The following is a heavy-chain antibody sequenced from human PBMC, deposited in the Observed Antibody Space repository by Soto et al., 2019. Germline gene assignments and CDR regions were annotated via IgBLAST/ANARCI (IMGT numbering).Heavy chain of an antibody. CDR2: ILSNDEE. CDR1: GFSLSDADVG. Sequence: QVTLKESGPVLVKPTETLTLTCTVSGFSLSDADVGVAWLRQPPGKALEGLAHILSNDEEVFSSSLRTRLTISKDTSRSQVVLTMSNMEPVGTATYYCARIRGYCSGGSCYFYYFAMDVGGQGTTVTVS. CDR3: ARIRGYCSGGSCYFYYFAMDV. J-gene: IGHJ6*02. D-gene: IGHD2-15*01. V-gene: IGHV2-26*01.